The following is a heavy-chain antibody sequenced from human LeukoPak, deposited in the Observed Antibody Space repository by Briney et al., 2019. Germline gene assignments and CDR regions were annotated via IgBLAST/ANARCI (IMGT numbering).Heavy chain of an antibody. V-gene: IGHV4-34*01. D-gene: IGHD4-17*01. CDR1: GGSFSGYY. Sequence: SETLSLTCAVYGGSFSGYYWSWIRQPPGKGLEWIGEINHSGSTNYNPSLKSRVTISVDTSKNQFSLKLSSVTAADTAVYYCARRLRLTKIGWFDPWGQGTLVTVSS. CDR2: INHSGST. J-gene: IGHJ5*02. CDR3: ARRLRLTKIGWFDP.